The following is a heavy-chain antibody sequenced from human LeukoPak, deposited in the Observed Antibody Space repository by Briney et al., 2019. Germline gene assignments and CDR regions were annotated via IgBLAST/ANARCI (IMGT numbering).Heavy chain of an antibody. D-gene: IGHD3-9*01. J-gene: IGHJ3*02. CDR2: INHSGST. V-gene: IGHV4-34*01. CDR3: ARARYDILTGYSDDAFDI. Sequence: PSETLSLTCAVYGGSFSGYYWSWIRQPPGKGLEWIGEINHSGSTNYNPSLKSRVTISVDTSKNQFSLKLSSVTAADTAVYYCARARYDILTGYSDDAFDIWGQGTMVTVSS. CDR1: GGSFSGYY.